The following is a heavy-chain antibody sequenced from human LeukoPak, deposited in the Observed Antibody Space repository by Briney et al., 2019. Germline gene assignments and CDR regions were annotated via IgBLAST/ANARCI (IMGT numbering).Heavy chain of an antibody. CDR3: ARDRIGATRLHGMDV. CDR1: GGSISSYY. J-gene: IGHJ6*02. V-gene: IGHV4-59*01. D-gene: IGHD1-26*01. Sequence: SETLSLTCTVSGGSISSYYWSWIRQPPGKGLEWIGYIYYSGSTNYNPSLKNRVTISVDTSKNQFSLKLSSVTAADTAVYYCARDRIGATRLHGMDVWGQGTTVTVSS. CDR2: IYYSGST.